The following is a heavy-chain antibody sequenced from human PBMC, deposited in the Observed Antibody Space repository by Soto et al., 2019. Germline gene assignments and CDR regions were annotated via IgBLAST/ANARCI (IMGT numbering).Heavy chain of an antibody. J-gene: IGHJ6*02. V-gene: IGHV3-33*01. D-gene: IGHD3-10*01. CDR2: IWYDGSNK. CDR3: ARDSTPTYYYGSGKDGMDV. Sequence: GGSLRLSCAASGFTFSSYGMHWVRQAPGKGLEWVAVIWYDGSNKYYADSVKGRFTISRDNSKNTLYLQMNSLRAEDTAVYYCARDSTPTYYYGSGKDGMDVWGQGTTVTVSS. CDR1: GFTFSSYG.